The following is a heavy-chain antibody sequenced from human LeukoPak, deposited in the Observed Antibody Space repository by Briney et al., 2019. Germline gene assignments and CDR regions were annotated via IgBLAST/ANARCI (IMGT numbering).Heavy chain of an antibody. V-gene: IGHV4-59*01. Sequence: PSEPLSLTCTVSGGSIISYYWSWIRQPPGKGLEWIGYIYYSGSTNYNPSLKSRVTISVDTSKNQFSLKLSSVTAADTAVYYCARAPSGDYVAYWGQGTLVTVSS. J-gene: IGHJ4*02. D-gene: IGHD4-17*01. CDR3: ARAPSGDYVAY. CDR2: IYYSGST. CDR1: GGSIISYY.